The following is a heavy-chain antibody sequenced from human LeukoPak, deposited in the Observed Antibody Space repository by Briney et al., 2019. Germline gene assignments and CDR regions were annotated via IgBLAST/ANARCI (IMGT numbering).Heavy chain of an antibody. Sequence: GGSLRLSCAASGFTVSSNYMNWVRQAPGKGLEWVSVIYSGGSTYYADSVKGRFTISRDNSKNTLYLQMNSLRAEDTAVYYCAKDKGYCSGGSCYGGGDWGQGTLVTVSS. D-gene: IGHD2-15*01. CDR3: AKDKGYCSGGSCYGGGD. J-gene: IGHJ4*02. CDR1: GFTVSSNY. V-gene: IGHV3-66*02. CDR2: IYSGGST.